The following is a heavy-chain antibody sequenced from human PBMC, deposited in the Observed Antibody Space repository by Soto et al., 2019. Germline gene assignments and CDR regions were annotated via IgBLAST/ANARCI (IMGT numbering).Heavy chain of an antibody. CDR2: IDPRDSYS. D-gene: IGHD2-8*01. J-gene: IGHJ6*02. CDR1: GYTFSAFW. Sequence: GESLKISCQASGYTFSAFWITWVRQMPGKGLEWMATIDPRDSYSNYSLSFQGHVTISADKSIGSAYLHWSTLEASDTAIYYCARLSTGFCTKNTCQHYFGMDVWGQGTTVTVSS. V-gene: IGHV5-10-1*01. CDR3: ARLSTGFCTKNTCQHYFGMDV.